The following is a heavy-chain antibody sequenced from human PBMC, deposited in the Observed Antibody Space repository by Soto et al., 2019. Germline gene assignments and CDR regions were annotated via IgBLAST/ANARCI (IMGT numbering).Heavy chain of an antibody. D-gene: IGHD3-16*02. CDR1: GFTFSNYG. CDR2: ISGPGGNT. CDR3: TKGIPTSF. V-gene: IGHV3-23*01. J-gene: IGHJ4*02. Sequence: EVQVLESGGGFVQPGGSLRLSCAASGFTFSNYGMSWVRQAPGKGLEWVSSISGPGGNTYYADSVKGRFTISRDNSKNTLYLQMSSLRVEDTAVYYCTKGIPTSFWGQGTLVTVSS.